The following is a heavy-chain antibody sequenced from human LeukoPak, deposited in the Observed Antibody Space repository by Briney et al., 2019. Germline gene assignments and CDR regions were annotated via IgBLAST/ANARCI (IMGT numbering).Heavy chain of an antibody. Sequence: PSETLSLTCTVSGGSISSSSYYWGWVRQPPGKGLEWIGSIYYSGSTYYNPSLKSRVTISVDTSKNQFSLKLSSVTAADTAVYYCANHYGDYAGGTEAFDIWGQGTMVTVSS. CDR2: IYYSGST. CDR1: GGSISSSSYY. J-gene: IGHJ3*02. V-gene: IGHV4-39*01. CDR3: ANHYGDYAGGTEAFDI. D-gene: IGHD4-17*01.